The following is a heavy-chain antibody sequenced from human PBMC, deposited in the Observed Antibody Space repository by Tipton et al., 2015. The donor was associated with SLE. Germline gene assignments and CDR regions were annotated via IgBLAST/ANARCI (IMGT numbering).Heavy chain of an antibody. V-gene: IGHV4-59*08. CDR1: GGSISSYR. CDR2: IYYSGST. D-gene: IGHD6-13*01. CDR3: ARHRMMDSGSWAYYFDY. Sequence: TLSLTCTVSGGSISSYRWSWIRQPPGKGLEWIGYIYYSGSTNYNPSLKSRVTMSIDTSKNQFSLRLRSVTAADTAVYYCARHRMMDSGSWAYYFDYWGQGTLVTVSS. J-gene: IGHJ4*02.